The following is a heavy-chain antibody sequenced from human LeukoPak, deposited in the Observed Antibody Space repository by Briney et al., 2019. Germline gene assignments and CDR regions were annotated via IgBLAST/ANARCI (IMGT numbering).Heavy chain of an antibody. V-gene: IGHV3-13*01. CDR2: IGTAGDT. CDR1: GFTFSSYD. D-gene: IGHD6-6*01. Sequence: GGSLRLSCAASGFTFSSYDMHWVRQATGKGLEWVSAIGTAGDTYYPGSVKGRFTISRENAKNSLYLQMNSLRAGDTAVYYCARWDSSSGFDYWGQGTLVTVSS. J-gene: IGHJ4*02. CDR3: ARWDSSSGFDY.